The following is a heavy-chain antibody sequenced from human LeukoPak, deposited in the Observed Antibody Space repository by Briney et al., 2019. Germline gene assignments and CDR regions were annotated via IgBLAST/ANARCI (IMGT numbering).Heavy chain of an antibody. D-gene: IGHD3-22*01. CDR3: ARDSNPYYYDSSGSASDAFDI. J-gene: IGHJ3*02. Sequence: GRSLRLSCAASGFTFSSYGMHWVRQAPGKGLEWVAVIWYDGSNKYYADSVKGRFTISRDNSKNTLYLQMNSLRAEDTAVYYCARDSNPYYYDSSGSASDAFDIWGQGTTVAVSS. CDR1: GFTFSSYG. V-gene: IGHV3-33*01. CDR2: IWYDGSNK.